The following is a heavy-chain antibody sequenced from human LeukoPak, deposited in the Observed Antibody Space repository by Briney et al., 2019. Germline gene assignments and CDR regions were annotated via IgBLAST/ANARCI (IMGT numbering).Heavy chain of an antibody. J-gene: IGHJ4*02. Sequence: SETLSLTCTASGGSISSSSYYWGWIRQPPGKGLEWIGSIYYSGSTYYNPSLKSRVTISVDTSKNKFSLKLSSVTAADTAVYYCARHPLGITFGGVIVSNYFDYWGQGTLVTVSS. D-gene: IGHD3-16*02. CDR3: ARHPLGITFGGVIVSNYFDY. CDR2: IYYSGST. V-gene: IGHV4-39*01. CDR1: GGSISSSSYY.